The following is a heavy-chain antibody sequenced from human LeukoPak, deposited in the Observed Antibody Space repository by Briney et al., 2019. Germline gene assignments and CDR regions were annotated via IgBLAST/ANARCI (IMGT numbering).Heavy chain of an antibody. V-gene: IGHV2-5*01. J-gene: IGHJ4*02. CDR2: IYWNDDK. Sequence: SGPTLVIPTQTLTLTCTFSGFSLSTSGVGVGWIRQPPGKALEWLALIYWNDDKRYSPSLKSRLTITKDTSKNQVVLTMTNMDPVDTATYYCAHTYVEMATIDFDYWGQGTLVTVSS. CDR1: GFSLSTSGVG. CDR3: AHTYVEMATIDFDY. D-gene: IGHD5-24*01.